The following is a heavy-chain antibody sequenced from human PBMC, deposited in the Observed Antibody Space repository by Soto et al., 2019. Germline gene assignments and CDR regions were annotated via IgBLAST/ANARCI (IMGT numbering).Heavy chain of an antibody. Sequence: QVQLQQWGAGLVKPSETLSLSCAVYGQSFSGHAWAWIRQPPGNGLEWIGVINESGSTYYNPSLKSRVTISTATSKNQFSLKLSSVSAADTAAYFCSRGSGIVALPGELEDVNYDYWGQGTLVNVSS. D-gene: IGHD1-1*01. V-gene: IGHV4-34*01. CDR2: INESGST. CDR1: GQSFSGHA. J-gene: IGHJ4*02. CDR3: SRGSGIVALPGELEDVNYDY.